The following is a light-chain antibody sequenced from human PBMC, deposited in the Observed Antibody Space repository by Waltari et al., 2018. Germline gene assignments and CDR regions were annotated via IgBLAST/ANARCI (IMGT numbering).Light chain of an antibody. V-gene: IGLV1-51*02. CDR1: ASNIGNSY. J-gene: IGLJ2*01. Sequence: QSVLTQPPSVSAAPGQKVTLSCSGNASNIGNSYFYCYQQFPGAAPKVLIYGNDKRTTGIPDRFSGSKSGTSATLDITGLQTGDEADYYCGTWDNTLSAVFGGGTKVTVL. CDR2: GND. CDR3: GTWDNTLSAV.